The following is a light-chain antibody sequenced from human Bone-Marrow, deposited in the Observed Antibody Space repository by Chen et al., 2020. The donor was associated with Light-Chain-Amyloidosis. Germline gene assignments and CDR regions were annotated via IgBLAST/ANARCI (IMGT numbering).Light chain of an antibody. CDR3: QVWDRSSDHFV. V-gene: IGLV3-21*04. J-gene: IGLJ1*01. Sequence: SFVLTQPPSVSVAPGKTASIACGGDNIGGKTVHWYQQKSGQAPVLVIFYDSDRPSGVPERFSGSNAGNLATLTSSGVEAGDEGDYYCQVWDRSSDHFVFGTGTKVSVL. CDR2: YDS. CDR1: NIGGKT.